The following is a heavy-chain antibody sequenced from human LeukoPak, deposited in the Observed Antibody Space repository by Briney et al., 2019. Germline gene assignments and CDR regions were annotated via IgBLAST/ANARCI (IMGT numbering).Heavy chain of an antibody. CDR1: GFTFGNYW. CDR3: ARGRCSSTSCFFDY. D-gene: IGHD2-2*01. CDR2: IKQDGSEK. J-gene: IGHJ4*02. V-gene: IGHV3-7*01. Sequence: GGSLRLSCAASGFTFGNYWMSWVRQAPGKGLEWVANIKQDGSEKYYVDSVKGRFTISRDNAKNSLYLQMNSLRAEDTAVYYCARGRCSSTSCFFDYWSQGTLVTVSS.